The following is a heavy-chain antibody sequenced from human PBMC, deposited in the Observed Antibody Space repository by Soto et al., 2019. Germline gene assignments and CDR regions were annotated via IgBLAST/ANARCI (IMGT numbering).Heavy chain of an antibody. Sequence: GGSLRLSCAASGFTFSSYAMHWVRQAPGKGLEWVAAISGSGGSTYYADSVKGRVTISRDNSKNTLYLQMNSLRAEDRDVYYCAKERDSSRGDFDYWGQGTLVTVSS. J-gene: IGHJ4*02. CDR3: AKERDSSRGDFDY. CDR2: ISGSGGST. D-gene: IGHD6-13*01. CDR1: GFTFSSYA. V-gene: IGHV3-23*01.